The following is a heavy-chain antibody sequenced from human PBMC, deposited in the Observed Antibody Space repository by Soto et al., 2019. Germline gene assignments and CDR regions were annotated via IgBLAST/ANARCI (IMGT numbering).Heavy chain of an antibody. J-gene: IGHJ6*02. CDR3: AKDQSYGPVDYYYGMDV. Sequence: GGSLRLSCAASGFTFSSYGMHWVRQAPGKGLEWVAVISYDGSNKYYADSVKGRFTISRDNSKNTLYLQMNSLRAEDTAVYYCAKDQSYGPVDYYYGMDVWGQGTTVTVSS. CDR2: ISYDGSNK. CDR1: GFTFSSYG. V-gene: IGHV3-30*18. D-gene: IGHD5-18*01.